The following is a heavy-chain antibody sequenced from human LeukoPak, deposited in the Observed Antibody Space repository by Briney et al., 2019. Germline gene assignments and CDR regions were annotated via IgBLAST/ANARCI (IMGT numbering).Heavy chain of an antibody. Sequence: ASVKVSCKASGYTFTGYYMHWVRPAPGQGLEWMGWINPNSGGTNYAQKFQGRVTMTRDTSISTAYMELSRLRSDDTAVYYCARDSTAIHAFDIWGQGTMVTVSS. J-gene: IGHJ3*02. CDR1: GYTFTGYY. V-gene: IGHV1-2*02. CDR3: ARDSTAIHAFDI. D-gene: IGHD2-21*02. CDR2: INPNSGGT.